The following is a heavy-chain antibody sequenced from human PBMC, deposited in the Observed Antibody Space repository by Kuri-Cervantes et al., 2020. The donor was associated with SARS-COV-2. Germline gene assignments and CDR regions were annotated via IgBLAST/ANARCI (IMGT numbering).Heavy chain of an antibody. CDR2: IYTSGST. Sequence: ESLKISCPVSGGSISSYYWSWIRQPAGKGLEWIGRIYTSGSTNYNPSLKSRVTMSVDTSKTQFSLKLSSVTAADTAVYYCARDLGIQLWVSPLDPWDQGTLVTVSS. CDR3: ARDLGIQLWVSPLDP. J-gene: IGHJ5*02. D-gene: IGHD5-18*01. CDR1: GGSISSYY. V-gene: IGHV4-4*07.